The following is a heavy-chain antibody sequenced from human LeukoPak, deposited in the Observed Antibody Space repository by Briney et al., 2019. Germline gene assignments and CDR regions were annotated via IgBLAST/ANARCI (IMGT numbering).Heavy chain of an antibody. J-gene: IGHJ4*02. V-gene: IGHV3-11*04. CDR1: GFTFSDYY. Sequence: GASLRLSCAASGFTFSDYYMTWLRQAPGKGLQWISYISDTSSTIYYADSLKGRFTISRDNAKNSLYMQMNSLRSEDTAVYYCARASIGSSSIYYFDYWGQGTLVTVSS. CDR2: ISDTSSTI. CDR3: ARASIGSSSIYYFDY. D-gene: IGHD6-6*01.